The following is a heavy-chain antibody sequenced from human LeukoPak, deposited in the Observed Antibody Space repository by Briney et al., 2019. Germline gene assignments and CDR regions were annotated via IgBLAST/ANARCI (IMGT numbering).Heavy chain of an antibody. CDR3: ARSRSNGYSSGWYRGEFDY. J-gene: IGHJ4*02. D-gene: IGHD6-19*01. CDR1: GGSFSGYY. V-gene: IGHV4-34*01. CDR2: INHSGST. Sequence: SETLSLTCAVYGGSFSGYYWSWIRQPPGKGLEWIGEINHSGSTNYNPSLKSRVTISVDTSKNQFSLKLSSVTAADTAVYYCARSRSNGYSSGWYRGEFDYWGQGTLVTVSS.